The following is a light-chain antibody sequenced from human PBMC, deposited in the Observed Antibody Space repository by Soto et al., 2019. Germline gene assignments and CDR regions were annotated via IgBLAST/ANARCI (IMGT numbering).Light chain of an antibody. J-gene: IGLJ2*01. CDR2: DND. Sequence: QSVLTQPPSVSAAPGQKVTIPCSGSSSNIGNNYVSWYQQLPGTAPKLLIYDNDNRPSGIPDRFSGSKSGTSATLGITGLQTGDEADHYCGTWDSSLSAGVLGGGTKVT. CDR3: GTWDSSLSAGV. CDR1: SSNIGNNY. V-gene: IGLV1-51*01.